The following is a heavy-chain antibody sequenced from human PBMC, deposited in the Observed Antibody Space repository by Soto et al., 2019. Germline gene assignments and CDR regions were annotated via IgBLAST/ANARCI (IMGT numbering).Heavy chain of an antibody. CDR1: GGTFSSYA. CDR3: ARGSTRYDYGEYDAFDI. J-gene: IGHJ3*02. CDR2: IIPIFGTA. Sequence: SVKVSCKASGGTFSSYAISWVRQAPGQGLEWMGGIIPIFGTANYAQKFQGRVTITADESTSTAYMELSSLRSEDTAVYYCARGSTRYDYGEYDAFDIWGQGTMVTVSS. V-gene: IGHV1-69*13. D-gene: IGHD4-17*01.